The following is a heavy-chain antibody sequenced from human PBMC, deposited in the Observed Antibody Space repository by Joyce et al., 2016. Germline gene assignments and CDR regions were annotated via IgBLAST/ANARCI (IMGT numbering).Heavy chain of an antibody. Sequence: QVQLVQSGAEVKKPGASVKVSCKASGYTYSGYYMHWVRQAPGQGLEWMGWVKPKSGDTDYAKRFQGRVTMSRDTSISTAYMELSRLRSDDTAVYFCARERRDFWSGYYTSDIDYWGQGTLVTVSS. CDR3: ARERRDFWSGYYTSDIDY. J-gene: IGHJ4*02. D-gene: IGHD3-3*01. CDR1: GYTYSGYY. V-gene: IGHV1-2*02. CDR2: VKPKSGDT.